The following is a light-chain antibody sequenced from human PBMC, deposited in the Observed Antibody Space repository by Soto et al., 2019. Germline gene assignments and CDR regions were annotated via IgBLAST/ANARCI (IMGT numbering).Light chain of an antibody. CDR1: QSVSGRY. CDR3: QQYGSSPRT. Sequence: EIVLTQSPGTLSLSPGERATLSCRASQSVSGRYLAWYQQKPGQAPRLLIYGASSRAPGIPDRFSDSGSGTDFTLTISRLEPEDFAVYYCQQYGSSPRTFGQGTKVEIK. J-gene: IGKJ1*01. CDR2: GAS. V-gene: IGKV3-20*01.